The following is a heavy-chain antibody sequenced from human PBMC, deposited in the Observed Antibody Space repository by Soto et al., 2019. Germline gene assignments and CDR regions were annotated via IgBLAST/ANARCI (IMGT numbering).Heavy chain of an antibody. Sequence: SETLSLTCTVSGGSISSISYYWGWIRQPPGRGLEWVGSIYYRGSTYYNPSLSTRVTISVDTSKNKFSLKLSCVTAADTAVYYCARLRGEDYGPYSAIGQKYWYFDLWGRGTLVTASS. CDR2: IYYRGST. D-gene: IGHD4-17*01. V-gene: IGHV4-39*01. CDR3: ARLRGEDYGPYSAIGQKYWYFDL. CDR1: GGSISSISYY. J-gene: IGHJ2*01.